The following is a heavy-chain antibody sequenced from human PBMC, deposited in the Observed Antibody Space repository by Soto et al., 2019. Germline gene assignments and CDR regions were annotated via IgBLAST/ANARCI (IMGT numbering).Heavy chain of an antibody. CDR3: ARAKILPTHYYDSSGYSLNFDY. V-gene: IGHV4-31*03. CDR1: GGSISSGGYY. Sequence: PSETLSLTCTVSGGSISSGGYYWSWIRQHPGKGLEWIGYIYYSGSTYYNPSLKSRVTISVDTSKNQFSLKLSSVTAADTAVYYCARAKILPTHYYDSSGYSLNFDYWGQGTLVTVSS. J-gene: IGHJ4*02. D-gene: IGHD3-22*01. CDR2: IYYSGST.